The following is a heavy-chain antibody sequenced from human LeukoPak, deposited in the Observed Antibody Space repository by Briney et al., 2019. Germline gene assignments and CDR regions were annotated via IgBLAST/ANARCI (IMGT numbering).Heavy chain of an antibody. V-gene: IGHV4-38-2*02. J-gene: IGHJ6*03. D-gene: IGHD6-13*01. CDR3: ARVSSSWPPTYYYYYMDV. CDR2: IHYSGST. CDR1: GYSISSAYY. Sequence: SETLSLTCSVSGYSISSAYYWGWIRQPPGKGLEWIATIHYSGSTNYNPSLKSRVTISVDTSKNQFSLKLSSVTAADTAVYYCARVSSSWPPTYYYYYMDVWGKGTTVTVSS.